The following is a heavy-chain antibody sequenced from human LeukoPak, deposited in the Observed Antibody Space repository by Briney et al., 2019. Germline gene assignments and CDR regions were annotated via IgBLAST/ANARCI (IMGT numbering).Heavy chain of an antibody. CDR2: INWNGGST. D-gene: IGHD6-13*01. CDR1: GFTFDDYG. Sequence: RAGGSLRLSCAASGFTFDDYGMSWVRQAPGKGLEWVSGINWNGGSTGYADSVKGRFTISRDNAKNSLYLQMNSLRAEDTALYPCVRGAAGTLLSWCDPWGQGTLVTVSS. V-gene: IGHV3-20*01. J-gene: IGHJ5*02. CDR3: VRGAAGTLLSWCDP.